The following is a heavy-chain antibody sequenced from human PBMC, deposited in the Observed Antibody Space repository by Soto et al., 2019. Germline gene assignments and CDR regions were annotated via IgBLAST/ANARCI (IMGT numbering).Heavy chain of an antibody. CDR3: ARGEDAFFYYGLDV. CDR2: IYDTGISGYTPST. CDR1: GGSITSSY. V-gene: IGHV4-59*01. Sequence: SETLSLTCTVSGGSITSSYWSWVRRPPWKVLEWIAYIYDTGISGYTPSTSYNPSLKSRVTMSVDTSKSQFSLKLTSVTAADTAVYYCARGEDAFFYYGLDVWGQGITVTVSS. J-gene: IGHJ6*02.